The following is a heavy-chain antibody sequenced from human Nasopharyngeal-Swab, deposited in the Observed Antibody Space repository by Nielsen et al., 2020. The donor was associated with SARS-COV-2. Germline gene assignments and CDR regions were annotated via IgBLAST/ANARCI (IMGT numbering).Heavy chain of an antibody. CDR1: GFTFSSYA. Sequence: GGSLRLSCAASGFTFSSYAMHWVRQAPGKRLEWVAVISYDGSNKYYADSVKGRFTISRDNSKNTLYLQMNSLRAEDTAVYYCARAGEYYYDSRDPNWFDPWGQGTLVTVSS. CDR2: ISYDGSNK. D-gene: IGHD3-22*01. J-gene: IGHJ5*02. CDR3: ARAGEYYYDSRDPNWFDP. V-gene: IGHV3-30-3*01.